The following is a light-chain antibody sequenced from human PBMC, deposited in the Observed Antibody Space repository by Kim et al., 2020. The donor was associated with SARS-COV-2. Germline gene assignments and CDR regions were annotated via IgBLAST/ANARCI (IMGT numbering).Light chain of an antibody. CDR1: KLGDKY. CDR2: QDS. J-gene: IGLJ2*01. V-gene: IGLV3-1*01. CDR3: QAWDSSTAGVV. Sequence: SPGQTASITCSGDKLGDKYACWYQLKPGQSPVLVIYQDSKRPSGIPERFSGSNSGNTATLTISGTQAMDEADYYCQAWDSSTAGVVFGGGTKLTVL.